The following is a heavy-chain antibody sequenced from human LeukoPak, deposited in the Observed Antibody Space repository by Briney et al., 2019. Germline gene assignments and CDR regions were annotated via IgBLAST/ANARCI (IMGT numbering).Heavy chain of an antibody. Sequence: SETLSLTCAVYGGSFSGYYWSWIRQPPGKGLEWIGEINHSGSTNYNPSLKSRVTMSVDTSKNQFSLKLSSVTAADTAVYYCARDPRITMVRGVSLDYWGQGTLVTVSS. V-gene: IGHV4-34*01. CDR1: GGSFSGYY. J-gene: IGHJ4*02. CDR3: ARDPRITMVRGVSLDY. D-gene: IGHD3-10*01. CDR2: INHSGST.